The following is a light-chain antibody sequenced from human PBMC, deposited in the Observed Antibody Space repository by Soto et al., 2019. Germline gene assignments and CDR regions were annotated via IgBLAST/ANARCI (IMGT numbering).Light chain of an antibody. Sequence: ETLLTQSPGTLSLSPGERATLSCRASQSIRSNYLAWYRQTPGQAPRLLIYGASNRATGIPDRFSGSGSGTDFTLIISRLEPEDFALYYCQQYGSSPWTFGQGTKVEIK. CDR3: QQYGSSPWT. V-gene: IGKV3-20*01. CDR1: QSIRSNY. CDR2: GAS. J-gene: IGKJ1*01.